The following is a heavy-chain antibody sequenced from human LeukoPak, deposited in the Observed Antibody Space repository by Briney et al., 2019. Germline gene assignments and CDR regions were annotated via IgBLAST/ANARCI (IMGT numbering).Heavy chain of an antibody. D-gene: IGHD3-16*02. J-gene: IGHJ5*02. CDR2: IKQDGSEK. CDR1: GFTFSSYW. Sequence: GGSLRLSCAGSGFTFSSYWMSWVRQTPGKGLEWVANIKQDGSEKYYVDSVKGRFSISRDNAKNSLYLQMNSLRVEDTAVYYCARHQNPWGSYRYGFDPWGQGTLVTVSS. V-gene: IGHV3-7*01. CDR3: ARHQNPWGSYRYGFDP.